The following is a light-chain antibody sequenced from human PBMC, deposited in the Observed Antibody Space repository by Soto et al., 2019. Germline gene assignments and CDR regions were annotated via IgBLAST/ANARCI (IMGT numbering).Light chain of an antibody. CDR3: QQYGSSRT. CDR2: GAS. CDR1: QSVSSSY. V-gene: IGKV3-20*01. J-gene: IGKJ1*01. Sequence: EIVLTQSPGTLSLSPGERATLSFRASQSVSSSYLAWYQQKPGQAPRLLIYGASSRATGIPDRFSGSGSGTDFTFTISILEPEDFAVYYCQQYGSSRTFGQGTKVHIK.